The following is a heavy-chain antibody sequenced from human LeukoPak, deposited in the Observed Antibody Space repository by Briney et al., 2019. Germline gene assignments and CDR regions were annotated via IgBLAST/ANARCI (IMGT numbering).Heavy chain of an antibody. V-gene: IGHV3-23*01. CDR3: AKRGVVIRVILVGFHKEAYYFDS. CDR1: GVTLSNYG. J-gene: IGHJ4*02. Sequence: SGGSLRLSCAVSGVTLSNYGMSWVRQAPGKGLEWVAGISRSGDRPNYADSVKGRFTTSRDNPKNTLYLQMNSLRAEDTAVYFCAKRGVVIRVILVGFHKEAYYFDSWGQGALVTVSS. CDR2: ISRSGDRP. D-gene: IGHD3-22*01.